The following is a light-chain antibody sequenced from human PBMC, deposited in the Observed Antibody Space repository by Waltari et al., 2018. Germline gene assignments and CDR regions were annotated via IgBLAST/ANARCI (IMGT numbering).Light chain of an antibody. CDR2: GAS. J-gene: IGKJ4*01. CDR3: QQYNKWPPLT. V-gene: IGKV3-15*01. CDR1: QNIHDN. Sequence: EVLMTQSPATLSVSPGERVTLSCRASQNIHDNLAWYQQKPGQAPRLLIYGASTRATAIPARFRGSGSGTEFTLTISSLQSEDFAIYYYQQYNKWPPLTFGGGTKVEIK.